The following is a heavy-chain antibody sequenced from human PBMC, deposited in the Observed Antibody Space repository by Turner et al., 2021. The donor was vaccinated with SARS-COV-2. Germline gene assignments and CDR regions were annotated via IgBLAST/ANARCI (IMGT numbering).Heavy chain of an antibody. CDR2: ISYDGSNK. D-gene: IGHD1-26*01. V-gene: IGHV3-30*04. CDR1: GFTFSSYA. CDR3: ARPYSGGYFGWFDP. Sequence: QVQLVESGGGVVQPGRSLRLSCAASGFTFSSYAMYWVRQAPGKGLEWVAVISYDGSNKYYADSVKGRFTISRDNSKNTLYLQMNSLRAEDTAVYYCARPYSGGYFGWFDPWGQGTLVTVSS. J-gene: IGHJ5*02.